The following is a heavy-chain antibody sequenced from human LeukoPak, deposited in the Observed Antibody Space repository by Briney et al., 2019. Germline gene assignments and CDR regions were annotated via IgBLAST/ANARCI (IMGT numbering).Heavy chain of an antibody. V-gene: IGHV1-24*01. J-gene: IGHJ6*04. Sequence: GASVKVSCKVSGYTLTELSMHWVRQAPGKGLEWMGGFDPEGGETIYAQKFQGRVTMTEDTSTDTAYMELSSLRSEDTAVYYCATDLEGSGSSGRYYYYGMDVWGKGTTVTVSS. D-gene: IGHD3-10*01. CDR3: ATDLEGSGSSGRYYYYGMDV. CDR2: FDPEGGET. CDR1: GYTLTELS.